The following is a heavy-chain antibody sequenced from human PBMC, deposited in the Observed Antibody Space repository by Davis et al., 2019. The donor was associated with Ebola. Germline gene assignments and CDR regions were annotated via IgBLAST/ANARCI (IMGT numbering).Heavy chain of an antibody. V-gene: IGHV3-33*01. CDR3: ARDPEVEGSSWYFDY. Sequence: GESLKISCAASGFTFSSYGMHWVRQAPGKGLEWVAVIWYDGSNKYYADSVKGRFTISRDNSKNTLYLQMNSLRAEDTAVYYCARDPEVEGSSWYFDYWGQGTLVTVSS. J-gene: IGHJ4*02. CDR1: GFTFSSYG. CDR2: IWYDGSNK. D-gene: IGHD6-13*01.